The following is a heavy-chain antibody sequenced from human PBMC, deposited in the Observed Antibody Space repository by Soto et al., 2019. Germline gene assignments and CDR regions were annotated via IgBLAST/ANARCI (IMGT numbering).Heavy chain of an antibody. J-gene: IGHJ4*02. CDR1: GYTFSNYA. Sequence: QVQLVQSGAEVKKPGASVKVSCKASGYTFSNYALHWVRQAPGQRLEWMGWINADNGNTKYSQKFQGRVTFTRDTSASTAYMDLSSLRSEDTAVYYCASPSYGSGSYYWGQGALVTVSS. V-gene: IGHV1-3*01. D-gene: IGHD3-10*01. CDR3: ASPSYGSGSYY. CDR2: INADNGNT.